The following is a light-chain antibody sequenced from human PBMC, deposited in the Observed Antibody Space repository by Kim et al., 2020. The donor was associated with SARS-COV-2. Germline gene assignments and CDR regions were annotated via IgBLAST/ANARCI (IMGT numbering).Light chain of an antibody. J-gene: IGLJ3*02. CDR2: LNSDGSH. Sequence: SVKLTCTLSSEHSSYAIAWHQQQPEKGPRYLMKLNSDGSHSKGDGIPDRFSGSSSGAERYLTISSLQSEDEADYYCQTWGTGIWVFGGGTQLTVL. CDR3: QTWGTGIWV. CDR1: SEHSSYA. V-gene: IGLV4-69*01.